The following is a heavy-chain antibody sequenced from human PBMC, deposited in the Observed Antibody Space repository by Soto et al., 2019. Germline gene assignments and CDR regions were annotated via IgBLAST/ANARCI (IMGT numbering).Heavy chain of an antibody. CDR2: ISGSAGST. CDR3: AKQTTMVVVTTGDAFDI. D-gene: IGHD2-21*02. Sequence: EVQVLESGGGLVQPGGSLRLSCAASGFTFSSYAMNWVRQAPGKGLEWVSAISGSAGSTYYADSVKGRFTISRDNSKNTLFLQMNSLRAEDTAVYFCAKQTTMVVVTTGDAFDIWGQGTMVTVSS. J-gene: IGHJ3*02. CDR1: GFTFSSYA. V-gene: IGHV3-23*01.